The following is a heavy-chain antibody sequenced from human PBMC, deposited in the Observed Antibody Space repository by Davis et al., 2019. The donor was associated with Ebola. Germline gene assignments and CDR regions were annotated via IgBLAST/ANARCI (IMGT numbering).Heavy chain of an antibody. CDR2: IDWNGGVT. D-gene: IGHD5-18*01. CDR3: ARESRIGILYYYYGMDV. CDR1: GFTFDDHG. Sequence: GESLKISCAASGFTFDDHGMNWVRQSPGKGLEWVSGIDWNGGVTGYADSVKGRFTISRDNAKNSLYLQMNSLRDEDTAVYYCARESRIGILYYYYGMDVWGQGTTVTVSS. J-gene: IGHJ6*02. V-gene: IGHV3-20*04.